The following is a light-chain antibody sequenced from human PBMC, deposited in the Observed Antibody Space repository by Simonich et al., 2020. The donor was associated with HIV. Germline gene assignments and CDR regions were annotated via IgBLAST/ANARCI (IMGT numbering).Light chain of an antibody. CDR3: SSYAGSNIRV. CDR1: TTHVGGYNY. CDR2: EVS. J-gene: IGLJ2*01. Sequence: QSALTQPPPPPGSPGQPSPTPAPAPTTHVGGYNYAPGYKHHPGKAPKLMIYEVSKRPSGVPDRFSGSKSGNTASLTVSGLQAEDEADYYCSSYAGSNIRVFGGGTKLTVL. V-gene: IGLV2-8*01.